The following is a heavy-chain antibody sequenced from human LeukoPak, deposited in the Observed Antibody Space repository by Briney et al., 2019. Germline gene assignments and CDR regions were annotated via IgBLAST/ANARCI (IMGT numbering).Heavy chain of an antibody. Sequence: QPGGSLRLSCAASGFIFDDYAMHWVRQPPGKGLEWVPLISRDGGTTYYADSVKGRFTISRDNSKNTLYLQMNSLRAEDTAVYYCAKVSLSMVRGVNPVDYWGQGTLVTVSS. J-gene: IGHJ4*02. CDR2: ISRDGGTT. CDR1: GFIFDDYA. V-gene: IGHV3-43D*03. CDR3: AKVSLSMVRGVNPVDY. D-gene: IGHD3-10*01.